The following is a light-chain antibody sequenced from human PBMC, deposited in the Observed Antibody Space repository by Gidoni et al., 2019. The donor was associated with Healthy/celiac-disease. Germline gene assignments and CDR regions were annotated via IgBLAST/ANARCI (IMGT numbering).Light chain of an antibody. CDR1: SSNIGAGYD. Sequence: QSVLTQPPSVSGAPGQRVTIACTGSSSNIGAGYDVHWSQQLPGTAPKLPTYGNSNRPSGVPDRFSGSKSGTSASLAITGLQAEDEADYYCQSYDSSLSGSMVFGGGTKLTVL. CDR2: GNS. CDR3: QSYDSSLSGSMV. J-gene: IGLJ3*02. V-gene: IGLV1-40*01.